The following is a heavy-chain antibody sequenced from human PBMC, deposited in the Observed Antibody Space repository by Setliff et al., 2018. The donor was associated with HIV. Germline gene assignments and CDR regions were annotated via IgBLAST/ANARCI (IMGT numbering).Heavy chain of an antibody. CDR3: AKGSRPYKAPLDY. CDR2: ISWNRGTI. V-gene: IGHV3-9*01. CDR1: GFTLDNYA. J-gene: IGHJ4*02. Sequence: SLKISCAASGFTLDNYAMSWVRQRPGEGLEWVASISWNRGTIAYADSVKGRFAISRDDAKNSLHLQMNSLRPDDTAFYYCAKGSRPYKAPLDYWGQGIPVTVSS. D-gene: IGHD1-1*01.